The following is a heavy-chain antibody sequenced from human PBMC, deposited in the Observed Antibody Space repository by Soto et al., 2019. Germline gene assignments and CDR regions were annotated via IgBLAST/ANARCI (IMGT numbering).Heavy chain of an antibody. J-gene: IGHJ6*03. V-gene: IGHV1-8*01. Sequence: ASVKVSCKASGYTFTSYDINWVRQATGQGLEWMGWMNPNSGNTGYAQKFQGRVTMTRNTSISTAYMELSSLRSEDTAVYYCATGRQLLSPNYYYYYYMDVWGKGTTVTVSS. CDR2: MNPNSGNT. D-gene: IGHD2-2*01. CDR3: ATGRQLLSPNYYYYYYMDV. CDR1: GYTFTSYD.